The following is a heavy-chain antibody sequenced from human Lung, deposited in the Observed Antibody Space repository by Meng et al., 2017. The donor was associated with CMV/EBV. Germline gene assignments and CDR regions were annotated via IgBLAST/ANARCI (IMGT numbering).Heavy chain of an antibody. CDR3: ARHGSGSYFYGMDV. V-gene: IGHV4-59*01. CDR1: GGSISSYY. J-gene: IGHJ6*02. CDR2: IYYSGST. Sequence: SXTXSLXCTVSGGSISSYYWSWIRQPPGKGLEDIGYIYYSGSTSYNPSLKSRVTISVDTSKNQFSLKLSPVTAADTAVYYCARHGSGSYFYGMDVWGQGTTVTVSS. D-gene: IGHD3-10*01.